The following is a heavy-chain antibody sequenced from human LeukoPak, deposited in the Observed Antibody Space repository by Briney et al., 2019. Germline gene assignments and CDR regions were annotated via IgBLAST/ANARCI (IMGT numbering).Heavy chain of an antibody. V-gene: IGHV3-30-3*01. J-gene: IGHJ4*02. CDR3: ARDRSPIAAAALDY. Sequence: GGSLRLSCAASGFTFSSYAMHWVRQAPGKGLEWVAVISYDGSNKYYADSVKGRFTISRDNSKNTLYLQMSSLRAEDTAVYYCARDRSPIAAAALDYWGQGTLVTVSS. CDR2: ISYDGSNK. D-gene: IGHD6-13*01. CDR1: GFTFSSYA.